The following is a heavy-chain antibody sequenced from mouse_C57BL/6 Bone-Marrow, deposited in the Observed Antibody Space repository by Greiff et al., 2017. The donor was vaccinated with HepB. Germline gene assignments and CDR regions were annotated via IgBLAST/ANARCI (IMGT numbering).Heavy chain of an antibody. CDR3: AREDYGNLYYAMDY. V-gene: IGHV5-4*01. CDR1: GFTFSSYA. D-gene: IGHD2-1*01. Sequence: EVQVVESGGGLVKPGGSLKLSCAASGFTFSSYAMSWVRQTPEKRLEWVATISDGGSYTYYPDNVKGRFTISRDNAENNLYLQMSHLKSEDTAMYYCAREDYGNLYYAMDYWGQGTSVTVSS. CDR2: ISDGGSYT. J-gene: IGHJ4*01.